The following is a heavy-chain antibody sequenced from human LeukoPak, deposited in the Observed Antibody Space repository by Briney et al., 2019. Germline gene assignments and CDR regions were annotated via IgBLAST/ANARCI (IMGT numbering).Heavy chain of an antibody. D-gene: IGHD5-24*01. V-gene: IGHV3-30*03. CDR2: ISNDERNK. J-gene: IGHJ4*02. CDR3: ARPSRSGDGYNSSDY. CDR1: GFTFSSYW. Sequence: GGSLRLSCAASGFTFSSYWMSWVRQAPGKGLEWGAVISNDERNKYYADSVKGRFTISRDNSNSMLYLHMTSLRLEDTALYYCARPSRSGDGYNSSDYWGKGSLVIVSS.